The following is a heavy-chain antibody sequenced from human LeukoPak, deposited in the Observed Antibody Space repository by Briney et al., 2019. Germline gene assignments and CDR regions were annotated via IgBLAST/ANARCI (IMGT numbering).Heavy chain of an antibody. CDR1: GFTFSSYA. D-gene: IGHD3-16*02. J-gene: IGHJ4*02. V-gene: IGHV3-23*01. CDR2: ISGSGGST. Sequence: GSLRLSCAASGFTFSSYAMSWVRQAPGKGLEWVSAISGSGGSTYYADSVKGRCTISRDNSKNTLSLQMNSLRAEDTAVYYCATIPYDYVWGSYRRFDYWGQGTLVTVSS. CDR3: ATIPYDYVWGSYRRFDY.